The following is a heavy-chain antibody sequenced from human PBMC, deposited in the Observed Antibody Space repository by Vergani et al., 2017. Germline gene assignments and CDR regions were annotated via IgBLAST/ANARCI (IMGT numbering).Heavy chain of an antibody. V-gene: IGHV1-18*01. CDR1: GYTFTSYG. CDR3: ARPVCLRCNSTSCFDDYFDY. J-gene: IGHJ4*02. Sequence: QVQLVQSGAEVKKPGASVKVSCKASGYTFTSYGISWVRQAPGQGLEWMGWISAYNGNTNYAQKLQGRVTMTTDTSTSTAYMELRSLRSDDTAVYYCARPVCLRCNSTSCFDDYFDYWGQGTLVTVSS. CDR2: ISAYNGNT. D-gene: IGHD2-2*01.